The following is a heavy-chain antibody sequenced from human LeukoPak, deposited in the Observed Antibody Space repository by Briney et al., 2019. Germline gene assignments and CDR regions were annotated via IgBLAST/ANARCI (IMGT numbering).Heavy chain of an antibody. J-gene: IGHJ5*02. CDR2: FYYTGNT. V-gene: IGHV4-59*01. CDR1: GGSISNYY. Sequence: NPSETLSLTCTVSGGSISNYYWFWIRQPPGKGLEWIGYFYYTGNTNYNPSLKSRVTISVDTSKNQFSLRLGSVTAADTAVYYCARGSVALGAVDPWGQGTLVTVSS. D-gene: IGHD3-10*01. CDR3: ARGSVALGAVDP.